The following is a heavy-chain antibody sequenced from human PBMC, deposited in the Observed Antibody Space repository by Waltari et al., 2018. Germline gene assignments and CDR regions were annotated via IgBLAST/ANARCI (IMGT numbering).Heavy chain of an antibody. J-gene: IGHJ4*02. CDR3: ARKTSALYFDY. V-gene: IGHV3-33*08. Sequence: QVQLVESGGGVVQPGRSLRLSCAASGFSFSSYGMHWVRQAPGKGVEWEAVRWFEGRNKYYADAVKGRFTIARDNSKNTLYLQMNSLRAEDTAVYYCARKTSALYFDYWGQGALVTVSS. CDR1: GFSFSSYG. CDR2: RWFEGRNK. D-gene: IGHD2-2*01.